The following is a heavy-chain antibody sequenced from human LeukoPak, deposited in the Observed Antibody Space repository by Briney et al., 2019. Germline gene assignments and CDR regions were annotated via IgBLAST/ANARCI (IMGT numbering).Heavy chain of an antibody. CDR2: IYYSGST. Sequence: SETLSLTCTVSGGSISSSSYYWGWIRQPPGKGLEWIGSIYYSGSTYYNPSLKSRVTISVDTSKNQFSLKLSSVTAADTAVYYCASRDSSGYPDYWGQGTLVTVSS. V-gene: IGHV4-39*01. CDR1: GGSISSSSYY. D-gene: IGHD3-22*01. CDR3: ASRDSSGYPDY. J-gene: IGHJ4*02.